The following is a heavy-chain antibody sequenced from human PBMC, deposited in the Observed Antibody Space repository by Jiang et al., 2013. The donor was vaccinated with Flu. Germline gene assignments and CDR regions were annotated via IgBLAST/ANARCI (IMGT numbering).Heavy chain of an antibody. D-gene: IGHD2-2*03. J-gene: IGHJ6*02. CDR2: IYYSGST. CDR1: GGSISSGGYY. CDR3: ARDGFGHYYYGMDV. V-gene: IGHV4-31*03. Sequence: GLVKPSQTLSLTCTVSGGSISSGGYYWSWIRQHPGKGLEWIGYIYYSGSTYYNPSLKSRVTISVDTSKNQFSLKLSSVTAADTAVYYCARDGFGHYYYGMDVWGQGTTVTVSS.